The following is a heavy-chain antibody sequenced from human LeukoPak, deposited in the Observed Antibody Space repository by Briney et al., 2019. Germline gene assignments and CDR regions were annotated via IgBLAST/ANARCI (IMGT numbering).Heavy chain of an antibody. CDR1: GYTFTSYG. CDR2: ISAYKGNT. V-gene: IGHV1-18*04. CDR3: SRAGIAAAGTFDY. J-gene: IGHJ4*02. D-gene: IGHD6-13*01. Sequence: ASVKVSCKASGYTFTSYGISGVRPPPGQGLEWMGWISAYKGNTNYAQKLQARVTMTTDTSTSTAYTELRSLRSDDTAVYCCSRAGIAAAGTFDYWGQGTLVTVSS.